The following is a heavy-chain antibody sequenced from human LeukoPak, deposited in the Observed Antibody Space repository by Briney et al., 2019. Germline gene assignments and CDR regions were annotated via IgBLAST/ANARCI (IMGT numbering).Heavy chain of an antibody. CDR3: SRDQTSYY. Sequence: GGSLRLSCIASGFTFGDYAMTWVRQAPGKGLEWVGFIRSKVYGGTPEYAASVQGRFTISRDDSKGIAYLQMNSLKTEDTAVYYCSRDQTSYYWGQGTLVTVSS. CDR2: IRSKVYGGTP. J-gene: IGHJ4*02. CDR1: GFTFGDYA. D-gene: IGHD6-6*01. V-gene: IGHV3-49*04.